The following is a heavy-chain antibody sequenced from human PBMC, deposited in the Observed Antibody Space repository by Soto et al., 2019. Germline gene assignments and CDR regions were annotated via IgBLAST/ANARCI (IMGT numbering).Heavy chain of an antibody. Sequence: GGSLRLSCAVSGFAFSIYSVNWFRQAPGKGLEWVSSISTSGDTYYADSVKGRLAISRDNAKNSLYLQMTSLRVEDTAVYYCARGADYANSNFDYWGQGTLVTVSS. CDR3: ARGADYANSNFDY. J-gene: IGHJ4*02. CDR2: ISTSGDT. CDR1: GFAFSIYS. D-gene: IGHD4-17*01. V-gene: IGHV3-21*01.